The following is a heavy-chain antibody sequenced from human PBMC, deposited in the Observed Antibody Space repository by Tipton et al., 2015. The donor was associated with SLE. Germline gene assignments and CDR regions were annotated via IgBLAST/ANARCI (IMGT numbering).Heavy chain of an antibody. J-gene: IGHJ4*02. Sequence: QLVQSGPEVKRPGSSVKVSCKASGGTFSSYVISWVRRAPGQGLEWMGGIIPIFEKANYAQKFQDRVTITADESTSTAYMELSSLRSEDTAVYYCATEIGNNAYFDYWGQGTLVSVSS. CDR3: ATEIGNNAYFDY. V-gene: IGHV1-69*01. CDR1: GGTFSSYV. D-gene: IGHD1/OR15-1a*01. CDR2: IIPIFEKA.